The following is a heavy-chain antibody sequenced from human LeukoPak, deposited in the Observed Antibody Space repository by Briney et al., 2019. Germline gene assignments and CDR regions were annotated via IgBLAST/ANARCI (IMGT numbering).Heavy chain of an antibody. Sequence: GGSLRLSCAASGFTFSSYSMNWVRQAPGKGLEGVSSISSSSSYIYYADSVKGRFTISRDNAKNSLYLQMNSLRAEDTAVYYCARDQRFGAFDIWGQGTMVAVSS. CDR2: ISSSSSYI. V-gene: IGHV3-21*01. J-gene: IGHJ3*02. CDR3: ARDQRFGAFDI. CDR1: GFTFSSYS. D-gene: IGHD3-10*01.